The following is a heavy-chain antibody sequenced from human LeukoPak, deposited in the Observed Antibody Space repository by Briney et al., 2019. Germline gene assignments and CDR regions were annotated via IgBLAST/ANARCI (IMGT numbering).Heavy chain of an antibody. CDR3: AREILSIAAARFDP. CDR1: GDSISSSSYY. CDR2: SYYSGSS. Sequence: SETLSLTCTVSGDSISSSSYYWGRIRQPPGEGLEWIGSSYYSGSSYYNPSLKSRVTISVDTSKNQFSLKRSSVTAADTAVYYCAREILSIAAARFDPWGQGTLVTVSS. J-gene: IGHJ5*02. V-gene: IGHV4-39*07. D-gene: IGHD6-13*01.